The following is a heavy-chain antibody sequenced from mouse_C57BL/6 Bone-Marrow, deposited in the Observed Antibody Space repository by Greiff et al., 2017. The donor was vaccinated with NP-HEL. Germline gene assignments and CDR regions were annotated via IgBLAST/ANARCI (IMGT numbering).Heavy chain of an antibody. CDR2: IYIGNGYT. D-gene: IGHD1-1*01. V-gene: IGHV1-58*01. J-gene: IGHJ4*01. CDR1: GYTFTSYG. Sequence: EVQLQQSGAELVRPGSSVKMSCKTSGYTFTSYGINWVKQRPGQGLEWIGYIYIGNGYTEYNEKFKGKATLTSDPASSTAYMQLSSLTSEDSDIYFCAREIYYGSSPRAMDYWGQGTSVTVSS. CDR3: AREIYYGSSPRAMDY.